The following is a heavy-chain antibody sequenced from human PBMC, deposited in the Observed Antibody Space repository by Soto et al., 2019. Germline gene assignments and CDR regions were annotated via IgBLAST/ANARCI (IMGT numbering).Heavy chain of an antibody. CDR2: ISGSGGST. D-gene: IGHD3-22*01. V-gene: IGHV3-23*01. Sequence: EVQLLESGGGLVQPGGSLRLSCAASGFTFSSYAMSWVRQAPGKGLAWVSAISGSGGSTYYADSVKGRFTIDRDNSKNTMYLQMNSLRAEDTAVYYCARALVPSTGCYYPGDAFDIWGQGTTVTVSS. J-gene: IGHJ3*02. CDR3: ARALVPSTGCYYPGDAFDI. CDR1: GFTFSSYA.